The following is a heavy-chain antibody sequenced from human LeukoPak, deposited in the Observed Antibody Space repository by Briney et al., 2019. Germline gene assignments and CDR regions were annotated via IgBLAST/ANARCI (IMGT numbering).Heavy chain of an antibody. CDR1: GGSISSGDYY. J-gene: IGHJ5*02. CDR3: ARAFYDFWSGSIDGYFDP. V-gene: IGHV4-30-4*01. CDR2: LYYSGST. D-gene: IGHD3-3*01. Sequence: PSETLSLTCTVSGGSISSGDYYWGWIRQPPGKGLEWIGYLYYSGSTYYNPSLKSRVTISVDTSKNQFSLKLTSVTAADTAVYYCARAFYDFWSGSIDGYFDPWGQGTLVTVSS.